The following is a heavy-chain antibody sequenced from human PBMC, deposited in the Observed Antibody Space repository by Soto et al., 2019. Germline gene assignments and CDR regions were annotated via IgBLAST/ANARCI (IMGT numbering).Heavy chain of an antibody. CDR3: ARVKVTAHYYYYGMDV. D-gene: IGHD5-18*01. CDR1: GYTFTSYG. Sequence: QVQLVQSGAEVKKPGASVKVSCKASGYTFTSYGISWVRQAPGQGLEWMGWISAYNGNTNYAQKLQGRVTMTTDTSTSTAYMELRSVRSDDTAVYYCARVKVTAHYYYYGMDVWGQGTTVTVSS. V-gene: IGHV1-18*01. J-gene: IGHJ6*02. CDR2: ISAYNGNT.